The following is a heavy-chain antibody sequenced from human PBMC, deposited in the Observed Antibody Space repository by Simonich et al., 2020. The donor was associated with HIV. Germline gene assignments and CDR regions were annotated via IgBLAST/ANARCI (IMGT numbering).Heavy chain of an antibody. Sequence: QVQLQQWGAGLLKPSETLSLTCAVYGVSFSGYYWSWIRQPPGKGLEWIGEINHSGNTNYKSSLNSRATISVDKAKNQFSLKLSSVTAADTAIYYCARRDRELILYFDYWGQGNLVTVSS. J-gene: IGHJ4*02. CDR2: INHSGNT. D-gene: IGHD3-3*01. V-gene: IGHV4-34*01. CDR3: ARRDRELILYFDY. CDR1: GVSFSGYY.